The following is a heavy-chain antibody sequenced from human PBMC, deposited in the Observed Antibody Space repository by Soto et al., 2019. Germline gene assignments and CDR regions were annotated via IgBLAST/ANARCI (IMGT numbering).Heavy chain of an antibody. D-gene: IGHD2-15*01. J-gene: IGHJ6*02. CDR2: IPGSASST. V-gene: IGHV3-48*03. CDR3: ARVGRPARSPLGPTRYYYYGMDV. CDR1: GFIFSTYE. Sequence: LRLSCAASGFIFSTYEMNWVRQAPGKGLEWVSHIPGSASSTHYADSVKGRFTVSRDYAKNSLYLQMDSLRAEDTAVYFCARVGRPARSPLGPTRYYYYGMDVWGQGTTVTVSS.